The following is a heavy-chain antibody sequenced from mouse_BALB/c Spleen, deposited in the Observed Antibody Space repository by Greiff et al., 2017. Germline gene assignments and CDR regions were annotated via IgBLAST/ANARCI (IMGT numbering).Heavy chain of an antibody. V-gene: IGHV1S56*01. J-gene: IGHJ4*01. D-gene: IGHD1-1*01. CDR2: IYPGNVNT. Sequence: QVQLQQSGPELVKPGASVRISCKASGYTFTSYYIHWVKQRPGQGLEWIGWIYPGNVNTKYNEKFKGKATLTADKSSSTAYMQLSSLTSEDSAVYVCARYTVVADYYAMDYWGQGTSGTVSS. CDR3: ARYTVVADYYAMDY. CDR1: GYTFTSYY.